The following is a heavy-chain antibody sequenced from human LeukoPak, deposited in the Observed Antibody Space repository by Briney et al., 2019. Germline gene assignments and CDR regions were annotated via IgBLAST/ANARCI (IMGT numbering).Heavy chain of an antibody. CDR2: IHTSGTM. CDR3: ARVFGGPVSRRFDP. J-gene: IGHJ5*02. V-gene: IGHV4-61*09. D-gene: IGHD4-23*01. Sequence: SQTLSLTCTVSGGSVSTGSYYWSWIRQPAGRGLEWIGHIHTSGTMNYNASLKSRVRISVETSKNQFSLRLSSVTAADTAVYYCARVFGGPVSRRFDPWGQGTLVTVSS. CDR1: GGSVSTGSYY.